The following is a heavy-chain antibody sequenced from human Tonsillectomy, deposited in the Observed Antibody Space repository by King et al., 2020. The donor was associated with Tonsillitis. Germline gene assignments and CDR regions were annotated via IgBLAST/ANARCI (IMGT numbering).Heavy chain of an antibody. J-gene: IGHJ3*02. CDR3: ARGGYYASGSPDDDSFDI. V-gene: IGHV3-53*01. CDR2: MYSGVSA. Sequence: QLVQSGGGVIQPGGSLRLSCTASEFIGRFNHSNWVRQAPVEGLEWGSVMYSGVSAYYTDSVMGRFTVSRENSRNTLYFHMNSLRAEDTAVYYCARGGYYASGSPDDDSFDIWGQGTLVSVSS. D-gene: IGHD3-10*01. CDR1: EFIGRFNH.